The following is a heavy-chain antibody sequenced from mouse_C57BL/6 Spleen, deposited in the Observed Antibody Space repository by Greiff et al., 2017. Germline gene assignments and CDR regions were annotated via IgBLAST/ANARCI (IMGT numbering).Heavy chain of an antibody. Sequence: VQLVESGAELVRPGASVTLSCKASGYTFTDYEMHWVKQTPVHGLEWIGAIDPETGGTAYNQKFKGKAILTADESSSTAYMELRSLTSEDSAVYYCTTTGAWFAYWGQGTLVTVSA. V-gene: IGHV1-15*01. J-gene: IGHJ3*01. CDR2: IDPETGGT. CDR1: GYTFTDYE. CDR3: TTTGAWFAY.